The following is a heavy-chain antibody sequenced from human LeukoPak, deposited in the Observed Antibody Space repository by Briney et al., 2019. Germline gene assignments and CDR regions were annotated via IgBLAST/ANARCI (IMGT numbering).Heavy chain of an antibody. Sequence: GGSLRLSCAASGFTFSSYSMNWVRQAPGKGLEWVSSISSSSSYIYYADSVKGRFTISRDNAKNSLYLQMNSLRAEDTAVYYCARDGRGYDYVWGSYRIFDYWGQGTLVTVSS. V-gene: IGHV3-21*01. J-gene: IGHJ4*02. CDR2: ISSSSSYI. CDR3: ARDGRGYDYVWGSYRIFDY. CDR1: GFTFSSYS. D-gene: IGHD3-16*02.